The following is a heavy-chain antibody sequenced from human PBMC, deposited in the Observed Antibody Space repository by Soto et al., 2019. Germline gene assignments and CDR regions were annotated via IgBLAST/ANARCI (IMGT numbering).Heavy chain of an antibody. CDR1: GFTFSSYA. Sequence: GGSLRLSCAASGFTFSSYAMSWVRQAPGKGLEWVSAISGSGGSTYYADSVKGRFTISRDNSKNTLYLQMNSLRAEDTAVYYYAKDQVHIATSGWSGWGQGTLVTVSS. J-gene: IGHJ4*02. CDR3: AKDQVHIATSGWSG. CDR2: ISGSGGST. D-gene: IGHD6-19*01. V-gene: IGHV3-23*01.